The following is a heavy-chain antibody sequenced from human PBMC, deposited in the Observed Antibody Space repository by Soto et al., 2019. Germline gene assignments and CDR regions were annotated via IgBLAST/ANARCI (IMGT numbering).Heavy chain of an antibody. CDR2: IYYSGST. D-gene: IGHD5-12*01. V-gene: IGHV4-59*01. CDR1: GGSISSYY. J-gene: IGHJ4*02. Sequence: QVQLQESGPGLVKPSETLSLMCTVSGGSISSYYWSWIRQPPGKGLEWIGYIYYSGSTNYNPSLKSRVTISVDTSKNQFSLKLSSVTAADTAVYYCAGERRYGYKHYFDYWGQGTLVTVSS. CDR3: AGERRYGYKHYFDY.